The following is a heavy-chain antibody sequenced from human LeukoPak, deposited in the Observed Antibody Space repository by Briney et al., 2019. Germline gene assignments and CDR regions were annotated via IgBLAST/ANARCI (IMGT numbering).Heavy chain of an antibody. V-gene: IGHV3-30*18. J-gene: IGHJ4*02. Sequence: GGSLRLSCAASGFTFSSYGIHWVRQAPGKGLEWVAVISYDGSNKYYIDSVKGRFTISRDNSKNTLYLQMNSLRAEDTAVYYCAKVGSPVAGYFDYWGQGTLVTVSS. CDR2: ISYDGSNK. CDR3: AKVGSPVAGYFDY. D-gene: IGHD6-19*01. CDR1: GFTFSSYG.